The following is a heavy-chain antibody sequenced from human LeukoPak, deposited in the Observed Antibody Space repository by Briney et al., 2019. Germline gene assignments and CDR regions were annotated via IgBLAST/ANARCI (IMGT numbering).Heavy chain of an antibody. CDR2: INPNSGGT. CDR3: ARYGPYSGSYSSAFDY. D-gene: IGHD1-26*01. Sequence: GASVKVSCKASGYTFTGYYMHWVRQAPGQGLEWMGWINPNSGGTNYAQKFQGRVTMTRDTSISTAYMELSRLRSDDTAVYYCARYGPYSGSYSSAFDYWGQGTLVTVSS. V-gene: IGHV1-2*02. CDR1: GYTFTGYY. J-gene: IGHJ4*02.